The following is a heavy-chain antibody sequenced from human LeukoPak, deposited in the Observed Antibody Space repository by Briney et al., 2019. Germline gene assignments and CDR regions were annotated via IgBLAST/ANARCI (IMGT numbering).Heavy chain of an antibody. CDR2: ISGSGGST. J-gene: IGHJ4*02. V-gene: IGHV3-23*01. D-gene: IGHD3-10*01. CDR1: GFTFSSYA. Sequence: PGGSPRLSCAASGFTFSSYAMSWVRQAPGKGLEWVSAISGSGGSTYYADSVKGRFTISRDNSKNTLYLQMNSLRAEDTAVYYCAKIYYGSGSYLLDYWGQGTLVTVSS. CDR3: AKIYYGSGSYLLDY.